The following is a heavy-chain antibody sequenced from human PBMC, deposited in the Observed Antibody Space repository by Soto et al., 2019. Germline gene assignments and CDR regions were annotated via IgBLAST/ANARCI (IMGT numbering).Heavy chain of an antibody. V-gene: IGHV5-51*01. D-gene: IGHD2-15*01. CDR2: IYPGDSDT. Sequence: PGEALKLSGKGSGCRFTSYWIGWVRQMPGKGLEGMGVIYPGDSDTRYSPSFQGQVTISADKSISTAYLQWSSLKASDPAMYYCARRKTNCSGGSCAPDYYYYYGMDVWGQGTTGTVSS. CDR1: GCRFTSYW. CDR3: ARRKTNCSGGSCAPDYYYYYGMDV. J-gene: IGHJ6*02.